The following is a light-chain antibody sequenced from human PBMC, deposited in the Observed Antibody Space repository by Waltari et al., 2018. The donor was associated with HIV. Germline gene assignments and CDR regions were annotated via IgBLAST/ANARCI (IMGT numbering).Light chain of an antibody. V-gene: IGKV1-39*01. CDR1: QNISSY. CDR2: AAS. CDR3: QQTYTTPPT. Sequence: DIVMTQSPDSLSASVGDRVTIPCRASQNISSYLNWYQQKPGKGPNLLIYAASSLQSGAPSRFSGSGSGTNFTLTISSLQPEDFATYYCQQTYTTPPTFGGGSRVEIK. J-gene: IGKJ4*01.